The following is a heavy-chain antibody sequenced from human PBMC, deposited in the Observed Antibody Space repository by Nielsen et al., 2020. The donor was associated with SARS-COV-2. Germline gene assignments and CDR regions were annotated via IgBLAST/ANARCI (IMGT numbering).Heavy chain of an antibody. D-gene: IGHD6-13*01. J-gene: IGHJ4*02. CDR3: ARIGKSEGIDY. CDR1: GGSFSGYY. V-gene: IGHV4-34*01. Sequence: SETLSLTCAVYGGSFSGYYWSWIRQPPGKGLEWIGSIYYSGSTYYNPSLKSRVTISVDTSKNQFSLKLSSVTAADTAVYYCARIGKSEGIDYWGQGTLVTVSS. CDR2: IYYSGST.